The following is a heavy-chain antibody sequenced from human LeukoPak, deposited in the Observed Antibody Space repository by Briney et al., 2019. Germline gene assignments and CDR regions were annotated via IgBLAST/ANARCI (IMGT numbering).Heavy chain of an antibody. Sequence: ASVKVSRMASGYTFTGYYMHWVRQAPGQGLEWMGWINPNSGGTNYAQKFQGWVTMTRDTSISTAYMELSRLRSDDTAVYYCARAPAVLSYHVDYWGQGTLVTVSS. CDR3: ARAPAVLSYHVDY. CDR2: INPNSGGT. V-gene: IGHV1-2*04. D-gene: IGHD3-16*02. J-gene: IGHJ4*02. CDR1: GYTFTGYY.